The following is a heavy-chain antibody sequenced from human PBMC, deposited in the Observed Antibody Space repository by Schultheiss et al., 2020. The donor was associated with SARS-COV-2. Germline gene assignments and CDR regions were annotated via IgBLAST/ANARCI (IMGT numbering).Heavy chain of an antibody. V-gene: IGHV3-30*09. Sequence: GGSLRLSCAAFGFTFSTYAMHWVRQAPGKGLEWVAVISYDGSNKYYADSVKGRFAISRDNSKNTLYLQMNSLRAEDTAVYYCARGVLGRWETDYWGRGTLVTVSS. CDR3: ARGVLGRWETDY. J-gene: IGHJ4*02. CDR1: GFTFSTYA. CDR2: ISYDGSNK. D-gene: IGHD1-26*01.